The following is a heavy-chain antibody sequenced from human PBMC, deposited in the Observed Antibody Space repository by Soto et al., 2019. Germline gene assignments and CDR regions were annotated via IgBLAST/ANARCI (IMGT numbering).Heavy chain of an antibody. J-gene: IGHJ4*02. D-gene: IGHD3-22*01. V-gene: IGHV1-18*01. Sequence: ASVKVSCKASGYTFTSYGISWGRQAPGQGLEWMGWISAYNGNTNYAQKLQGRVTMTTDTSTSTAYMELRSLRSDDTAVYYCARDTYDTTGYTLDYWGQGTLVTVSS. CDR3: ARDTYDTTGYTLDY. CDR1: GYTFTSYG. CDR2: ISAYNGNT.